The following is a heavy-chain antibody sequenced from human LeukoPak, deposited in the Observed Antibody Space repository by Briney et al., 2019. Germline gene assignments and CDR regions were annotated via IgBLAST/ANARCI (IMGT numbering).Heavy chain of an antibody. D-gene: IGHD6-13*01. V-gene: IGHV4-34*01. CDR3: ARISSSNWYNERGAFDV. Sequence: SETLSLTCAVYGGSFNGYYWSWIRQPPGKGLEWIGEISHSGSTNYNPSLKSRVIISVDTSKNQFSLKLSSVTAADTAVYYCARISSSNWYNERGAFDVWGQGTMVTVSS. CDR2: ISHSGST. J-gene: IGHJ3*01. CDR1: GGSFNGYY.